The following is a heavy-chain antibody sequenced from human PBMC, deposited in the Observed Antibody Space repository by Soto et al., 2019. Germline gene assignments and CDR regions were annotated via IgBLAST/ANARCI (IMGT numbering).Heavy chain of an antibody. V-gene: IGHV1-69*13. Sequence: SVKVSCKASGGTFSSYAISWVRQAPGQGLEWMGGIIPIFGTAKYAQKFQGRVTITADESTSTAYMELSSLRSEDTAVYYCARSGTAMVRSYYYYGMDVWGQGTTVTVSS. J-gene: IGHJ6*02. D-gene: IGHD5-18*01. CDR2: IIPIFGTA. CDR1: GGTFSSYA. CDR3: ARSGTAMVRSYYYYGMDV.